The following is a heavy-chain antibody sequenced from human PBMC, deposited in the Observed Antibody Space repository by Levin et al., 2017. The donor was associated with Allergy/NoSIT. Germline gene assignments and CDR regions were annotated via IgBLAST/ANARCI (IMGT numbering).Heavy chain of an antibody. CDR3: ARCSRITIEPDY. V-gene: IGHV5-10-1*01. D-gene: IGHD3-9*01. J-gene: IGHJ4*02. Sequence: GGSLRLSCKGSGYSFTSYWISWVRQMPGKGLEWMGRIDPSDSYTNYSPSFQGHVTISADKSISTAYLQWSSLKASDTAMYYCARCSRITIEPDYWGQGTLVTVSS. CDR1: GYSFTSYW. CDR2: IDPSDSYT.